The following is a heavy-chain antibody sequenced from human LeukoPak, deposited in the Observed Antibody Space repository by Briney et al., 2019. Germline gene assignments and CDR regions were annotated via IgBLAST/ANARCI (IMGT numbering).Heavy chain of an antibody. CDR1: VYTLPIYD. CDR3: ARGRVRGGDYSAFDI. Sequence: SVNLSCKSSVYTLPIYDINWVRQATGQGREWMGWMNPHRGNTGYAQKFQGRRTITRNTSISTPYMALRSLRSEDTPVYYCARGRVRGGDYSAFDIWGEGTMVSVSS. D-gene: IGHD4-17*01. J-gene: IGHJ3*02. V-gene: IGHV1-8*01. CDR2: MNPHRGNT.